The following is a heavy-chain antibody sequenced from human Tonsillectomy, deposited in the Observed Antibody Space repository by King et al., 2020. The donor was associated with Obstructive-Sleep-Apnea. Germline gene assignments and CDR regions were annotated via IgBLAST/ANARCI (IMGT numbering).Heavy chain of an antibody. CDR3: AKGRYYYGSGSYYGVKEVDRIWGHV. Sequence: VQLVESGGGLVQPGGSLRLSCAASGFTFSSYAMSWVRQAPGKGLEWVSAISGSGGSRYYADSVKGRFTISRDNSKNTLYLQMNNLRAEDTAVYYCAKGRYYYGSGSYYGVKEVDRIWGHVWGQGTTVTVSS. V-gene: IGHV3-23*04. CDR1: GFTFSSYA. J-gene: IGHJ6*02. CDR2: ISGSGGSR. D-gene: IGHD3-10*01.